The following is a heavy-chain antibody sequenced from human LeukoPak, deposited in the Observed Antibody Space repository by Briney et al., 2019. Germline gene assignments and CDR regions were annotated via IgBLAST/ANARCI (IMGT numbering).Heavy chain of an antibody. D-gene: IGHD6-13*01. CDR1: GGSISSRSYY. Sequence: SETRSLTCTVAGGSISSRSYYWGWIRQPPGKGLEWIGSIYYSGSTYYNPSLKSRVTISVDTSKNQFSLKLSSVTAADTAVYYCALVGGQQLVINYWGQGTLVTVSS. CDR3: ALVGGQQLVINY. CDR2: IYYSGST. V-gene: IGHV4-39*01. J-gene: IGHJ4*02.